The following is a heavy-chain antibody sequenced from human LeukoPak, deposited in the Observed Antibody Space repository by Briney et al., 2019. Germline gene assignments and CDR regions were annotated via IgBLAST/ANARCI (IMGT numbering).Heavy chain of an antibody. CDR2: IIPIFGTA. CDR3: ARARGYGSIPVLTFGY. D-gene: IGHD3-22*01. J-gene: IGHJ4*02. V-gene: IGHV1-69*13. CDR1: GGTFSSYA. Sequence: SVNVSCKASGGTFSSYAISWVRQAPGQGLEWMGGIIPIFGTANYAQKFQGRVTITADESTSTAYMELSSLRSEDTAVYYCARARGYGSIPVLTFGYWGQGTLVTVSS.